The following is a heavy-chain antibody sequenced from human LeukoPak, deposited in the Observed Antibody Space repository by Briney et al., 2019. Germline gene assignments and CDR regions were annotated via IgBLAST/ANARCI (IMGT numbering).Heavy chain of an antibody. CDR3: ARSTSRTFDY. CDR2: ISSNGGST. CDR1: GFTFSSYA. J-gene: IGHJ4*02. Sequence: GGSLRLSCAASGFTFSSYAMHWVRQAPGKGLEYVSAISSNGGSTYYANSVKGRFTISRDNSKNTLYLQMGSLRAEDMAVYYCARSTSRTFDYWGQGTLVTVSS. V-gene: IGHV3-64*01.